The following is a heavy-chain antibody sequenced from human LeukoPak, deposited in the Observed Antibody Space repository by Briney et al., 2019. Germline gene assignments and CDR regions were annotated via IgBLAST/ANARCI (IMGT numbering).Heavy chain of an antibody. D-gene: IGHD6-13*01. J-gene: IGHJ4*01. CDR1: GFIFSRYG. Sequence: GGSLRLSCAASGFIFSRYGMHWVRQAPGKGLEWVAFIWYDGSNKYYADSVKGRFTISRDNSKNTLCLQMNSLRVEDTAVYYCGKIKGEAGGTTHFDCWGQEPWSPSPQ. V-gene: IGHV3-30*02. CDR2: IWYDGSNK. CDR3: GKIKGEAGGTTHFDC.